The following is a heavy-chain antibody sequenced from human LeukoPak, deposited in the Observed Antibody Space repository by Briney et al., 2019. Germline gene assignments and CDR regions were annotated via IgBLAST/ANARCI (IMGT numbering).Heavy chain of an antibody. CDR1: GGSISSYY. J-gene: IGHJ6*02. Sequence: PSETLSLTCTVSGGSISSYYWSWIRQPPGKGLEWIGYIYHSGSTNYNPSLKSRVTISVDTSKNQFSLKLSSVTAADTAVYYCARSGRYSYGHGSYYGMDVWGQGTTVTVSS. V-gene: IGHV4-59*01. D-gene: IGHD5-18*01. CDR3: ARSGRYSYGHGSYYGMDV. CDR2: IYHSGST.